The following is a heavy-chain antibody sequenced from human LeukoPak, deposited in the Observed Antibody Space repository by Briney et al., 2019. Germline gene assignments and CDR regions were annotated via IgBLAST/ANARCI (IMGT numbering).Heavy chain of an antibody. V-gene: IGHV3-23*01. CDR1: GFTFSSYA. CDR3: AKGSSSGWHYNWFDP. J-gene: IGHJ5*02. Sequence: PGGSLRLSCAASGFTFSSYAMSWVRQAPGKGREWVSAISGSGGSTYYADSVKGRFTISRDNSKNTLYLQMNSLRAEDTAVYYCAKGSSSGWHYNWFDPWGQGTLVTVSS. D-gene: IGHD6-19*01. CDR2: ISGSGGST.